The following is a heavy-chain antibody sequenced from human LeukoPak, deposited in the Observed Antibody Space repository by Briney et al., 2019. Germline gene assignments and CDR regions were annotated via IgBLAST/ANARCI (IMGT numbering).Heavy chain of an antibody. CDR2: ISAYNGNT. J-gene: IGHJ4*02. CDR1: GYTFTIFG. Sequence: GASVTVSFKASGYTFTIFGICWVRQAPGQGLEWMGWISAYNGNTNYAQKLQGRVTMTTDTSTSTAYMELRSLRSDDTAVYYCARGTPTRSFDYWGQGTLVTVSS. CDR3: ARGTPTRSFDY. D-gene: IGHD1-1*01. V-gene: IGHV1-18*01.